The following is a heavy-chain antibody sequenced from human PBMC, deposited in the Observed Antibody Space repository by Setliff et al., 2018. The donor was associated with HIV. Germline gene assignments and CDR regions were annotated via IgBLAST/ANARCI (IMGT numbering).Heavy chain of an antibody. CDR3: ARKGTGDAFDI. J-gene: IGHJ3*02. CDR2: ISAYNGNT. Sequence: EASVKVSCKASGYTFTSYGISWVRQAPGQGLEWMGWISAYNGNTNYAQKLKGRVTMTTDTSTSTAYIEVRSLRSDDTAVYYCARKGTGDAFDIWGQGTMVTVSS. CDR1: GYTFTSYG. D-gene: IGHD1-1*01. V-gene: IGHV1-18*01.